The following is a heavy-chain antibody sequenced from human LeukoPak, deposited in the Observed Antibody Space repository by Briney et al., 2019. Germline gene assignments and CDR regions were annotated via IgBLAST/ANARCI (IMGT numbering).Heavy chain of an antibody. D-gene: IGHD6-13*01. CDR1: GGSISSGGYY. J-gene: IGHJ5*02. CDR3: ARHGSSSWYIPNWFDP. Sequence: SETLSLTCTVSGGSISSGGYYWSWIRQHPGKGLEWIGYIYYSGSTNYNPSLKSRVTISVDTSKNQFSLKLSSVTAADTAVYYCARHGSSSWYIPNWFDPWGQGTLDTVSS. CDR2: IYYSGST. V-gene: IGHV4-61*08.